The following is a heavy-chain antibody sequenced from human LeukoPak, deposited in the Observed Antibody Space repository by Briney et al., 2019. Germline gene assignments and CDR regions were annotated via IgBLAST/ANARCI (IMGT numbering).Heavy chain of an antibody. V-gene: IGHV3-64D*06. CDR3: VRGTGY. Sequence: GGSLRLSCSVSGFTFSTYVMHWVRQAPGKVLEYVSAISSNGDNTYYADSENGRFTISRDNSKNPLYLQMSSLRADDTAVYYRVRGTGYWGQGTLVTVSS. CDR2: ISSNGDNT. CDR1: GFTFSTYV. J-gene: IGHJ4*02.